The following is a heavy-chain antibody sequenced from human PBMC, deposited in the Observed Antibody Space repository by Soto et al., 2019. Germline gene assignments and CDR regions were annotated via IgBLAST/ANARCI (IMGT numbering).Heavy chain of an antibody. D-gene: IGHD1-1*01. CDR3: AKDPKATGTHY. J-gene: IGHJ4*02. Sequence: SCKASGYTFTSYYMHWVRQAPGKGLEWVAVITYDGSNKYYADSVKGRFSISRDNSRNRLYLQMYSLRPEDTAVYYCAKDPKATGTHYWGRGTLVTVSS. CDR1: GYTFTSYY. CDR2: ITYDGSNK. V-gene: IGHV3-30*18.